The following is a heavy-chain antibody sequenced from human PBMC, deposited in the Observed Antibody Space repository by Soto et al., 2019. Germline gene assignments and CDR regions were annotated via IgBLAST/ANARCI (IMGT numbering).Heavy chain of an antibody. V-gene: IGHV4-4*02. Sequence: QVQLQESGPGLLKPSGTLSLTCTVSGDSMSISNWWNWVRQPPGKGLEWIGEAHHSGRTNYNPSLKSRVTISVDRSQNLFSLQLTSVTAAEAAVYFCARSEATALDFWGQGILVTVSS. CDR3: ARSEATALDF. J-gene: IGHJ4*02. CDR1: GDSMSISNW. CDR2: AHHSGRT.